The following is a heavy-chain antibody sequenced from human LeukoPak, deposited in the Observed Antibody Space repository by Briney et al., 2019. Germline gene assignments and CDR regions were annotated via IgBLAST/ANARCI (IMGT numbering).Heavy chain of an antibody. Sequence: SETLSLTCAVYGVSFSGYYWSWIRQPPGKGLEWIGEINHSGSTNYNPSLKSRVTISVDTSKNQFSLKLSSVTAADTAVYYCARDDIVVVPAAKLFYYYMDVWGKGTTVTVSS. CDR2: INHSGST. V-gene: IGHV4-34*01. CDR1: GVSFSGYY. D-gene: IGHD2-2*01. J-gene: IGHJ6*03. CDR3: ARDDIVVVPAAKLFYYYMDV.